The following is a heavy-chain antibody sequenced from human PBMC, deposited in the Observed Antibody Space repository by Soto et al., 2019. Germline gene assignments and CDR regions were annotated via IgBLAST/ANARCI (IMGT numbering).Heavy chain of an antibody. V-gene: IGHV1-69*06. J-gene: IGHJ3*02. CDR2: TIPVFNTA. CDR3: ALGVYGSGNYYTGPSAFDI. CDR1: GGTLSDHG. D-gene: IGHD3-10*01. Sequence: QVQLEQSGAEVKKPGSSVKVSCKASGGTLSDHGVAWLRQAPGQGLEWMGGTIPVFNTAKYAQKFQGRVIVTADKFMNIAYMELSSLRSEDSAFYFCALGVYGSGNYYTGPSAFDIWGQGTMVIVSS.